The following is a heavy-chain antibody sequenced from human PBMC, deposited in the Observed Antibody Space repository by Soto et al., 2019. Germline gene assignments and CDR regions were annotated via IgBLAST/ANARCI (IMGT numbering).Heavy chain of an antibody. CDR3: ARDVGRSFYFDY. Sequence: QVQLVQSGPEVKKPGASVKVSCKASGYTVTNYGISWVRQAPGQGLEWMGWISANNGDTKYGQKFQGRVTMTTDTSTSTAYMELRSLKSDDTALYYCARDVGRSFYFDYWGQGSLVTVSS. D-gene: IGHD3-16*02. J-gene: IGHJ4*02. V-gene: IGHV1-18*01. CDR2: ISANNGDT. CDR1: GYTVTNYG.